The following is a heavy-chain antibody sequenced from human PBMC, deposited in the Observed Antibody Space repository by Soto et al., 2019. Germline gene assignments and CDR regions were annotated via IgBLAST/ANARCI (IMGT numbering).Heavy chain of an antibody. D-gene: IGHD4-17*01. J-gene: IGHJ4*02. CDR2: IYYSGST. V-gene: IGHV4-31*03. Sequence: SETLSLTCTVSGGSISSGGYYWSWIRQHPGKGLEWIGYIYYSGSTYYNPSLKSRVTISVDTSKNQFSLKLSSVTAADTAVYYCARSNQYGEAPHFDYWGQGTLVTVSS. CDR3: ARSNQYGEAPHFDY. CDR1: GGSISSGGYY.